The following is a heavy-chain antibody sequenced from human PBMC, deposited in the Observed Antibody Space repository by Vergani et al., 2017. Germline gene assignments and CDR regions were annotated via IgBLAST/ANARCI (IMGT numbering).Heavy chain of an antibody. Sequence: QVQLVQSGAEVKKPGASVKVSCKVSGYTLTELSMHWVRQAPGKGLEWVGGFDPEDGETIYAQKFQGRVTMTEDTSKDTAYMELSSLSSEDTAVYYCATVKAGYSSSWNTLYYFDYWGQGTLVTVSS. J-gene: IGHJ4*02. CDR2: FDPEDGET. V-gene: IGHV1-24*01. D-gene: IGHD6-13*01. CDR1: GYTLTELS. CDR3: ATVKAGYSSSWNTLYYFDY.